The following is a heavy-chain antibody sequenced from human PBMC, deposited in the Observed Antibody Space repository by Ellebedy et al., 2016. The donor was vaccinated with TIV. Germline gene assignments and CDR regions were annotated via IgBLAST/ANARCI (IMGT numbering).Heavy chain of an antibody. CDR3: ANEFVLGSIDY. CDR1: GFTFSSYA. D-gene: IGHD3-16*01. Sequence: GESLKISCAASGFTFSSYAMHWVRQAPGKGLEWVAVISYDGSNKYYADYVKGRFTISRDNSKNTLYLQMNSLRAEDTAVYYCANEFVLGSIDYWGQGTLVTVSS. CDR2: ISYDGSNK. J-gene: IGHJ4*02. V-gene: IGHV3-30-3*02.